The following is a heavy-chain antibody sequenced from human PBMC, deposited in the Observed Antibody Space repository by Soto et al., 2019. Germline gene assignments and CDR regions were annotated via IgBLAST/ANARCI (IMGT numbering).Heavy chain of an antibody. V-gene: IGHV3-66*01. D-gene: IGHD3-10*01. J-gene: IGHJ4*02. CDR2: IYSGGAT. CDR1: GFTTY. CDR3: ARSRGTFNDY. Sequence: EVQLVESGGGLVQPGGSLRLSCAASGFTTYMTWVRQAPEKGLEWVSLIYSGGATYYADSVKGRFTISRDNSKNTLYLQMNSLRPEDTAVYYCARSRGTFNDYWGQGTLVTVSS.